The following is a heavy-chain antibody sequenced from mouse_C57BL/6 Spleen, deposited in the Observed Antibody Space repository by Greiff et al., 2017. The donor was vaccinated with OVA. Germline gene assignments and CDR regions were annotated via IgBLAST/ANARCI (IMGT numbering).Heavy chain of an antibody. CDR3: AKLGDYDAAWFAY. Sequence: VQLVESGPGLVAPSQSLSLPFPFSFFSFPLSFFLFFLPPPFPVLSLLGVIWGDGSTNYHSALISRLSISKDNSKSQVFLKLNSLQTDDTATYYCAKLGDYDAAWFAYWGQGTLVTVSA. J-gene: IGHJ3*01. V-gene: IGHV2-3*01. D-gene: IGHD2-4*01. CDR1: FFSFPLSF. CDR2: IWGDGST.